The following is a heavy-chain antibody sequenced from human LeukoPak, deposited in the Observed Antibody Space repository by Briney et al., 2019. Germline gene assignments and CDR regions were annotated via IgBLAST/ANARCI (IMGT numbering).Heavy chain of an antibody. CDR1: GFTVSSNY. CDR3: AKVGWNYVFDY. J-gene: IGHJ4*02. CDR2: ISGSGGST. D-gene: IGHD1-7*01. V-gene: IGHV3-23*01. Sequence: GGSLRLSCAASGFTVSSNYMSWVRQAPGKGLEWVSAISGSGGSTYYADSVKGRFTISRDNSKNTLYLQMNSLRAEDTAVYYCAKVGWNYVFDYWGQGTLVTVSS.